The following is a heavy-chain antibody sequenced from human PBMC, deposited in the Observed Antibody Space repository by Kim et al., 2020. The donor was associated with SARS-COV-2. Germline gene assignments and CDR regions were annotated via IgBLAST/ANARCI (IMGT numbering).Heavy chain of an antibody. D-gene: IGHD6-19*01. CDR3: AEVRGGIAVAGEEAFDI. J-gene: IGHJ3*02. Sequence: GGSLRLSCAASGFTFSSYAMSWVRQAPGKGLEWVSAISGSGGSTYYADSVKGRVTISRDNSMNTLYLQMNSLRAEDTAVYYCAEVRGGIAVAGEEAFDIWGQGTMVTVSS. V-gene: IGHV3-23*01. CDR1: GFTFSSYA. CDR2: ISGSGGST.